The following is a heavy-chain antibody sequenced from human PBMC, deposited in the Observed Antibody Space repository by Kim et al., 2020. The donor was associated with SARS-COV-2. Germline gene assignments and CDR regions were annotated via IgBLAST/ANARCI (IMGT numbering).Heavy chain of an antibody. D-gene: IGHD2-15*01. J-gene: IGHJ4*02. CDR1: GFTFSSYA. CDR3: ARGTYCSGGSCSLDY. V-gene: IGHV3-64*02. Sequence: GGSLRLSCAASGFTFSSYAMHWVRQAPGKGLEYVSAISSNGGSTYYADSVKGRFTISRDNSKNTLYLQMGSLRAEDMAVYYCARGTYCSGGSCSLDYWGQGTLVTVSS. CDR2: ISSNGGST.